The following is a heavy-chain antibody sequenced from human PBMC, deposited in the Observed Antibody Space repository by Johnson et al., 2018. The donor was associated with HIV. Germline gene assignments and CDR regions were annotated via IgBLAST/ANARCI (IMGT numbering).Heavy chain of an antibody. J-gene: IGHJ3*02. CDR3: ARVHSGGAFDI. CDR1: GFTFSSYA. CDR2: ISKDGDNE. V-gene: IGHV3-30*14. Sequence: VQLVESGGGVVQPGRSLRLSCAASGFTFSSYAMHWVRQAPGKGLESVAVISKDGDNEYYADSVKGRVSISRDNSKNTLYLQMNSLRAEDTAVYYCARVHSGGAFDIWGQGTMVTVSS.